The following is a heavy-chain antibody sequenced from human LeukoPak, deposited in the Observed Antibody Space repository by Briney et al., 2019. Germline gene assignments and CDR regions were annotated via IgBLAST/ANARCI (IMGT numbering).Heavy chain of an antibody. CDR1: GGSISSGGYY. CDR2: IYYSGST. V-gene: IGHV4-31*03. CDR3: ARVLFLLSNWFDP. J-gene: IGHJ5*02. D-gene: IGHD3-9*01. Sequence: PSQTLSLTCTVSGGSISSGGYYWSWIRQHPGKGLEWIGYIYYSGSTYYNPSLKSRVTISVDTSKNQFSLKLSSVTAADTAAYYCARVLFLLSNWFDPWGQGTLVTVSS.